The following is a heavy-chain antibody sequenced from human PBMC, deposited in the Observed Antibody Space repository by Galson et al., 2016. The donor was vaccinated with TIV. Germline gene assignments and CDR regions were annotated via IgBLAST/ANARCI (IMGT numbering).Heavy chain of an antibody. CDR2: IIPIFGTG. J-gene: IGHJ5*02. Sequence: SVKVSCKASGGSFMNYAVSWVRQAPGQGLEWMGRIIPIFGTGNYAQKFQGRVTITADIFASTAYMELSSLTSDDTAVYYCARENRLFDFWSGYPHLDPWGQGTLVTVSS. CDR3: ARENRLFDFWSGYPHLDP. CDR1: GGSFMNYA. V-gene: IGHV1-69*06. D-gene: IGHD3-3*01.